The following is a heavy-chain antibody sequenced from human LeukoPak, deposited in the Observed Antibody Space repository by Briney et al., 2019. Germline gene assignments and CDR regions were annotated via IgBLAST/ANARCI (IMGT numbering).Heavy chain of an antibody. V-gene: IGHV3-74*01. CDR2: INGDGSTT. J-gene: IGHJ3*02. Sequence: GGSLRLSCAASGFTFSSYWMHWVRQAPGKGLVWVSRINGDGSTTRYADSVKGRFTISRDNAKNSLYLQMNSLRAEDTAVYYCSRGGSPPEARGDVFDIWGQGTMVSVSS. CDR1: GFTFSSYW. D-gene: IGHD1-26*01. CDR3: SRGGSPPEARGDVFDI.